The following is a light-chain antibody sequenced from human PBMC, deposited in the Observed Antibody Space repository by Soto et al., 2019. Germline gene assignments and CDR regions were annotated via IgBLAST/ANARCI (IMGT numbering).Light chain of an antibody. CDR2: DDN. CDR1: SSNIGGNS. V-gene: IGLV1-51*01. CDR3: GSWDSSLSAYV. Sequence: QSVLTQPPAVSAAPGQKVTISCSGSSSNIGGNSVSWYQQLPGTAPKLLIYDDNKRPSGIPDRFSGSKSGTSATPGITGFQTGDEADYYCGSWDSSLSAYVFGTGTKATVL. J-gene: IGLJ1*01.